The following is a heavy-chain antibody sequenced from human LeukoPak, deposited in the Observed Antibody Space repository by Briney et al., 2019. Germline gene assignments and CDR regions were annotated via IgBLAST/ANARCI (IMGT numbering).Heavy chain of an antibody. D-gene: IGHD4-17*01. CDR2: IRSKAYGETA. CDR3: AKDATRVTTSWYFDL. J-gene: IGHJ2*01. CDR1: GFTFGDYA. Sequence: GGSLRLSCTASGFTFGDYAMSWIRQAPGKGLEWVGFIRSKAYGETADYAASVKGRFTISRDDSKAIAYLQMNSLKTEDTAVYYCAKDATRVTTSWYFDLWGRGTLVTVSS. V-gene: IGHV3-49*03.